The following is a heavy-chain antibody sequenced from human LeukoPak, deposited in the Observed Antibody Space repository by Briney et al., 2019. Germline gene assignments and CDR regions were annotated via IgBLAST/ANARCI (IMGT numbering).Heavy chain of an antibody. V-gene: IGHV5-51*01. CDR3: ARHSCYDS. Sequence: PGGSLQISFQGSGFTFSTYSFAGVRQVQGKGVEWMGVIYAGDSSTRYSPSFQGQVTISVDKSISTAYLQWSSLKASDSAIYYCARHSCYDSWGQGTLVTVSS. CDR1: GFTFSTYS. J-gene: IGHJ4*02. CDR2: IYAGDSST. D-gene: IGHD3-16*01.